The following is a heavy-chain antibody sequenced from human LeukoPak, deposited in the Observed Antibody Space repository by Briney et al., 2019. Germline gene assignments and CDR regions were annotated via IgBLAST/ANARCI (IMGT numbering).Heavy chain of an antibody. V-gene: IGHV5-51*01. CDR1: GYSFTSYW. J-gene: IGHJ6*03. D-gene: IGHD3-9*01. CDR3: ARTNYDILTGYYNSFYYYMDV. CDR2: IYPGDSDT. Sequence: GESLKISCKGSGYSFTSYWIGWVRQMPGKGLEWMGIIYPGDSDTRYSPSFQGQVTISADKSISTAYLQWSSLKASDTAMYYCARTNYDILTGYYNSFYYYMDVWGKGTTVTVSS.